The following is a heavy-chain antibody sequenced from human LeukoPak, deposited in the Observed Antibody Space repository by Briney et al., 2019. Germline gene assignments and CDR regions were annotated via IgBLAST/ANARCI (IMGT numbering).Heavy chain of an antibody. Sequence: GGSPRLSCSASGFTFSNYDMHWVRQVTGKGLEWVSAIATTGDTHYPGSVRGRFTISRENAKNSLYLQMSSLRAGDTAVYYCARGNSDSSGYTFDYWGQGTLVTVSS. D-gene: IGHD3-22*01. CDR3: ARGNSDSSGYTFDY. V-gene: IGHV3-13*01. CDR2: IATTGDT. CDR1: GFTFSNYD. J-gene: IGHJ4*02.